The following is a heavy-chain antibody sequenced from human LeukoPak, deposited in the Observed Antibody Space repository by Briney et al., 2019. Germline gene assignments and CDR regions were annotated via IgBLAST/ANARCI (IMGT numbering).Heavy chain of an antibody. D-gene: IGHD5-18*01. V-gene: IGHV4-59*01. CDR3: ARRQTAMGPEDYFDY. CDR2: IYYSGST. Sequence: SETLSLTCTVSGGSISSYYWSWIRQPPGKGLEWIGYIYYSGSTNYSPSLKSRVTISVDTSKNQFSLKLSSVTAADTAVYYCARRQTAMGPEDYFDYWGQGTLVTVSS. CDR1: GGSISSYY. J-gene: IGHJ4*02.